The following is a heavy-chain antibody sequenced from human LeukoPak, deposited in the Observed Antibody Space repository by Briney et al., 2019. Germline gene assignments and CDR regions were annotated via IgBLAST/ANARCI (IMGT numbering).Heavy chain of an antibody. CDR3: ARGARWNDY. CDR2: IYYSGST. J-gene: IGHJ4*02. CDR1: GGSISSSSYY. Sequence: SETLSFTCTVSGGSISSSSYYWGWIRQPPGKGLEWIGTIYYSGSTYYNPSLKSRATISVDTSKNKFSLKLSSVTAADTAIYYCARGARWNDYWGQGTLVTVSS. V-gene: IGHV4-39*07. D-gene: IGHD4-23*01.